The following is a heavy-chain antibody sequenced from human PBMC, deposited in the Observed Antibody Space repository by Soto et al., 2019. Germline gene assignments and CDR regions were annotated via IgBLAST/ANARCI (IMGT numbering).Heavy chain of an antibody. CDR2: LKSEAAGGTT. V-gene: IGHV3-15*01. D-gene: IGHD3-10*01. Sequence: EVQLVESGGGLVKPGGSLRLSCAASGFAFSSAWMSWVRQAPGKGLEWVGRLKSEAAGGTTDYAAPVKGRFTISRDTSRNTLYLQMDRLRADDTAMYYCAKDRGFGEYLFDSWGQGTLVTVSS. J-gene: IGHJ4*02. CDR3: AKDRGFGEYLFDS. CDR1: GFAFSSAW.